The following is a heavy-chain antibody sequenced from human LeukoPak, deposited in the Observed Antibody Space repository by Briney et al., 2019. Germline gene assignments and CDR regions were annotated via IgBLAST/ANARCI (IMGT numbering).Heavy chain of an antibody. CDR3: ARAQSSSAWFHFDF. D-gene: IGHD6-13*01. V-gene: IGHV3-30*04. J-gene: IGHJ4*02. Sequence: PGGSLRLSCAASGFTFSFSVMHWVRQAPGKGLEWVAGIPYDGNNRFYADSVKGRFIISRDNSKNMLSLQMNSLTAEDTAVYYCARAQSSSAWFHFDFWGQGTLVTVSS. CDR1: GFTFSFSV. CDR2: IPYDGNNR.